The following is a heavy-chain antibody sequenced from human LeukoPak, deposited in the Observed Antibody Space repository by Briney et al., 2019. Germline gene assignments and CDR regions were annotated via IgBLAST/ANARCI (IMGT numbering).Heavy chain of an antibody. V-gene: IGHV4-39*07. D-gene: IGHD6-19*01. CDR1: GGSISSGDYY. J-gene: IGHJ1*01. CDR2: IYHSGST. Sequence: PSQTLSLTCTVSGGSISSGDYYWSWIRQPPGKGLEWIGSIYHSGSTYYNPSLKSRVTISVDPSKNQFSLKLSSVTATDTAVYYCASGEEKQWLVRGYFQHWGQGTLVTVSS. CDR3: ASGEEKQWLVRGYFQH.